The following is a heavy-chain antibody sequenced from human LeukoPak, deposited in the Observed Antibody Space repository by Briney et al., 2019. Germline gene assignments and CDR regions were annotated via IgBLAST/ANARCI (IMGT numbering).Heavy chain of an antibody. CDR2: ISSSSSYI. CDR3: ARVRGSNIFDY. Sequence: GGSLRLSCAASGFTFSSYSMNWVRQAPGKGLEWVSSISSSSSYIYYADSVKGRFTISRDNAKNSLYLQMNSLRAEDTAVYYCARVRGSNIFDYWGQGTLATVSS. CDR1: GFTFSSYS. D-gene: IGHD2/OR15-2a*01. J-gene: IGHJ4*02. V-gene: IGHV3-21*01.